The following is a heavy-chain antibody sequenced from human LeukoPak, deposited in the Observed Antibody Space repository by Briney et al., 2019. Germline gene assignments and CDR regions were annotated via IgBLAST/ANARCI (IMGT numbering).Heavy chain of an antibody. Sequence: GGSLRLSCAASGFTFSSYAMSWVRQAPGKGLEWVSAISGSGGSTYYADSVKGRFTISRDNSKNTLYLQMNSLRAEDTAVYYCARGVVPRLGELSSKPDAWGQGTLVTVSS. CDR1: GFTFSSYA. CDR3: ARGVVPRLGELSSKPDA. D-gene: IGHD3-16*02. V-gene: IGHV3-23*01. J-gene: IGHJ5*02. CDR2: ISGSGGST.